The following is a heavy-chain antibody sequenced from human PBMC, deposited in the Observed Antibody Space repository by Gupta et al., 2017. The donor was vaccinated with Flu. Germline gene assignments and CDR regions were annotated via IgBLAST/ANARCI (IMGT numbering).Heavy chain of an antibody. CDR3: ARDIYDYVWETHRWGSFDS. D-gene: IGHD3-16*02. J-gene: IGHJ4*02. Sequence: KGLEWVSGITGSGSRTLYADSVKGRFTISRDNSKNTVYLEMSSLRAEDTALYYCARDIYDYVWETHRWGSFDSWGQGSLVTVSS. V-gene: IGHV3-23*01. CDR2: ITGSGSRT.